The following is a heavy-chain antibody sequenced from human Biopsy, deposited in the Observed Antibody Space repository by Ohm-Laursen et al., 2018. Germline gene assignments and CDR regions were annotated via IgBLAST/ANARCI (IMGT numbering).Heavy chain of an antibody. D-gene: IGHD6-6*01. J-gene: IGHJ6*02. CDR3: ARDSRRTAREGGMDV. V-gene: IGHV3-21*01. CDR2: ISETSSHI. Sequence: GSLRLSCSASGFTFSSYSMNWVRRAPGKGLEWISYISETSSHIYDADSVKGQFTVARDNAKNSLYLQLNSLRAEDTAVYYCARDSRRTAREGGMDVWGQGTTVTVSS. CDR1: GFTFSSYS.